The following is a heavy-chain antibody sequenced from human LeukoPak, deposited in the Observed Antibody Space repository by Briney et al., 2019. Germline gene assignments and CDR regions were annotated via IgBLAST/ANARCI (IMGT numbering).Heavy chain of an antibody. CDR1: GFTFSSYE. CDR2: ISSSGSTI. J-gene: IGHJ4*02. V-gene: IGHV3-48*03. Sequence: PGGSLRLSCAASGFTFSSYEMNWVRQAPGKGLEGVSYISSSGSTIYYADSVKGRFTISRDNAKNSLYLQMNSLRAEDTAVYYCARGITMVRGVRGYFDYWGQGTLVTVSS. CDR3: ARGITMVRGVRGYFDY. D-gene: IGHD3-10*01.